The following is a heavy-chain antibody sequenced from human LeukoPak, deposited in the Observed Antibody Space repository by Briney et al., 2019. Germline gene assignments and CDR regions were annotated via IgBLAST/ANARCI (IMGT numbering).Heavy chain of an antibody. Sequence: ASVKVSCKASGYTFTRYGISWVRQAPGEGPEWMGWISTNSDEIHYARRFQGRVTLTTDTSASTVYMEVRSLRSDDTAVYYCARDPYHEILPGYGSAMAHWGQGTRVTVSS. J-gene: IGHJ4*02. CDR2: ISTNSDEI. D-gene: IGHD3-9*01. CDR1: GYTFTRYG. V-gene: IGHV1-18*01. CDR3: ARDPYHEILPGYGSAMAH.